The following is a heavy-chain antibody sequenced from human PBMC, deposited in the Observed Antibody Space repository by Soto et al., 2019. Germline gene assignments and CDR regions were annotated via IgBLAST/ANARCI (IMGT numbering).Heavy chain of an antibody. V-gene: IGHV3-23*01. CDR1: GFTFRSYA. Sequence: EVQLLESGGGLVQPGGSLRLSCAASGFTFRSYAMSWVSQAPGKGLEWVSSISGSGGSTYYADSVKGRFTISRDNSKNTLYLQMNSLRAEDTAVYYCAKGIVYYYDSMGYFAYWGQGTLVTVSS. D-gene: IGHD3-22*01. CDR2: ISGSGGST. J-gene: IGHJ4*02. CDR3: AKGIVYYYDSMGYFAY.